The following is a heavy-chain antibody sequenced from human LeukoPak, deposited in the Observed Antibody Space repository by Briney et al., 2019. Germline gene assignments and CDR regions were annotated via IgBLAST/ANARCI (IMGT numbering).Heavy chain of an antibody. J-gene: IGHJ5*02. CDR2: IYTSGST. CDR3: ARVEWELSNNWFDP. D-gene: IGHD1-26*01. V-gene: IGHV4-4*07. CDR1: GGSISSYY. Sequence: SETLSLTCTVSGGSISSYYWSWIRQPAGKGLEWIGRIYTSGSTNYNPSLKSRVTMSVDTSKNQFSPKLSSVTAADTAVYYCARVEWELSNNWFDPWGQGTLVTVSS.